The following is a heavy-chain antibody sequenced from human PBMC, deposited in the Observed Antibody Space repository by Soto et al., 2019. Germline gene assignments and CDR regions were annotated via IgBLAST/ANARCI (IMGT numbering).Heavy chain of an antibody. CDR3: ARGPGGPDGPGDY. CDR1: GYTFTSYA. V-gene: IGHV1-3*01. CDR2: INAGNGNT. J-gene: IGHJ4*02. D-gene: IGHD2-15*01. Sequence: QVQLVQSGAEVKKPGASVKVSCKASGYTFTSYAMHWVRQAPGQRLEWMGWINAGNGNTKYSQKFKGRVTIPRDTSASTAYMELSSLRSEDTAVYYCARGPGGPDGPGDYWGQGTLVTVSS.